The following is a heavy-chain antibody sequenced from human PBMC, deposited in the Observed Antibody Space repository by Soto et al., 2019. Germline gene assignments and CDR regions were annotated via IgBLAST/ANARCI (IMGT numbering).Heavy chain of an antibody. CDR1: GYTFTNYA. V-gene: IGHV1-3*01. CDR3: ARGERYYYDSSGYFGFDY. D-gene: IGHD3-22*01. CDR2: INAGNGNT. Sequence: ASVKVSCKASGYTFTNYAMHWVRQAPGHRLEWMGWINAGNGNTKYSQKFQARVTITRDTSASTAYMELSSLRSEDTAVYYCARGERYYYDSSGYFGFDYWGQGTLVTVSS. J-gene: IGHJ4*02.